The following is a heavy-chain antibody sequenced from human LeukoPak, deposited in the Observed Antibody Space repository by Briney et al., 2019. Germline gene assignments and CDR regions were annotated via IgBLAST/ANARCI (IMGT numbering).Heavy chain of an antibody. CDR3: VRDFDYNCDY. J-gene: IGHJ4*02. V-gene: IGHV3-69-1*02. Sequence: PGGSLRLSCEASGLTFRDHCMNWVRQAPGKGLEWVSYICATISYADSVRGRFTISRDNAKNSLYLEMNSLRDEDTAVYYCVRDFDYNCDYWGQGALVTVSS. CDR1: GLTFRDHC. CDR2: ICATI. D-gene: IGHD4-11*01.